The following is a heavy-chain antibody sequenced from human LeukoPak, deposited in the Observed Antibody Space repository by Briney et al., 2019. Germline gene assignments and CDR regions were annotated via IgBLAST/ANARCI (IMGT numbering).Heavy chain of an antibody. CDR3: ARNSIQEISGARYGMDG. D-gene: IGHD5-18*01. Sequence: SETLSLTCAVYGGSFSGYCWTWIRQPPGKGLEWIGEINHSGNTNFNPSLKSRGTISADTSKNQFSLRLTSVTAADTAVYYYARNSIQEISGARYGMDGWGKGTTVTVSS. V-gene: IGHV4-34*01. CDR2: INHSGNT. J-gene: IGHJ6*04. CDR1: GGSFSGYC.